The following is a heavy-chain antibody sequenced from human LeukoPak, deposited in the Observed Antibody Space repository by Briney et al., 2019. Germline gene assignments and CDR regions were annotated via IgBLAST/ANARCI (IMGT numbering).Heavy chain of an antibody. CDR2: ISYDGSTK. J-gene: IGHJ4*02. V-gene: IGHV3-30*18. D-gene: IGHD1-26*01. CDR3: AKDSSVWVVGAISFFDY. Sequence: GGSLRLSCAASGFTFSNYGMHWVRQAPGKGLEWMAAISYDGSTKYYADSVKGRFTSSRDNSKNTLYLQMNSLRPEDTAVYYCAKDSSVWVVGAISFFDYWGQGTLVTVSS. CDR1: GFTFSNYG.